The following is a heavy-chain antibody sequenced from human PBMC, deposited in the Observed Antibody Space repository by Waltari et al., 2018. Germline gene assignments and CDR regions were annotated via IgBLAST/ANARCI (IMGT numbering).Heavy chain of an antibody. CDR2: IIPIFGTA. J-gene: IGHJ6*02. CDR1: GGTFSSHA. D-gene: IGHD5-18*01. CDR3: ARDLVTAMGDYYYYGMDV. V-gene: IGHV1-69*01. Sequence: QVQLVQSGAEVKKPGSSVKVSCKASGGTFSSHAISWVRQAPGHGLEWMGGIIPIFGTANYAQKFQGRVTITADESTSTAYMELSSLRSEDTAVYYCARDLVTAMGDYYYYGMDVWGQGTTVTVSS.